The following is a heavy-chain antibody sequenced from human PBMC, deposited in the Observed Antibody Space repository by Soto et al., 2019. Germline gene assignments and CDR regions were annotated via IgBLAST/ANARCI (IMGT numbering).Heavy chain of an antibody. CDR2: IDSRSNYI. D-gene: IGHD3-22*01. CDR3: ASAYYDSTGYYHDAFDI. V-gene: IGHV3-21*01. J-gene: IGHJ3*02. Sequence: PGGSLRLPCTASGFTFNSYKMNWVRQAPGKGLEWVSSIDSRSNYIYYADSVRGRFTISRDNAKYSLYLQMNSLRAEDTAVYYCASAYYDSTGYYHDAFDIWGQGTMVTV. CDR1: GFTFNSYK.